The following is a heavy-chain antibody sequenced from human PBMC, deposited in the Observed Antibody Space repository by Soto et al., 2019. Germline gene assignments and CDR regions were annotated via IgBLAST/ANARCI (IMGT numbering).Heavy chain of an antibody. Sequence: GESLKISCKGSGYSFTSYWIGWVRQMPGKGLEWMGIIYPGDSDTRYSPSFQGQVTISADKSISTAYLQWSSLKASDTAMYYCARLSGFSVLNYYYYMDVWGKGTTVTVSS. CDR1: GYSFTSYW. V-gene: IGHV5-51*01. J-gene: IGHJ6*03. D-gene: IGHD3-3*01. CDR2: IYPGDSDT. CDR3: ARLSGFSVLNYYYYMDV.